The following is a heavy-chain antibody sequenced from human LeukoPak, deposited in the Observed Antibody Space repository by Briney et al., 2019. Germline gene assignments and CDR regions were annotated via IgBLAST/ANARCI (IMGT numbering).Heavy chain of an antibody. CDR1: GFTFSTYA. V-gene: IGHV3-23*01. J-gene: IGHJ4*02. CDR2: IYGNSVEI. Sequence: GGSLRLSCAASGFTFSTYAMSWVRQAPGKGLEWVSVIYGNSVEIHYADSVKGRFTISRDNSKNTVYLQMNSLRAEDTAIYYCAKDLRYSGTYTGFDYWGQGTLVTVSS. CDR3: AKDLRYSGTYTGFDY. D-gene: IGHD1-26*01.